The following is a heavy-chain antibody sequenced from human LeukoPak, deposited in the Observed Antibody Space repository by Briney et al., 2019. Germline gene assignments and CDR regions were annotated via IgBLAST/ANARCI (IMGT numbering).Heavy chain of an antibody. CDR3: ARGIQLWFGTLDYYGMDV. D-gene: IGHD5-18*01. J-gene: IGHJ6*02. Sequence: ASVKVSCKASGYTFTSYDINWVRQATGQGLEWMGWMNPNSGNTGYAQKFQGRVTMTRNTSISTAYMELSSLRSEDTAVYYCARGIQLWFGTLDYYGMDVWGQGTTVTVSS. V-gene: IGHV1-8*01. CDR1: GYTFTSYD. CDR2: MNPNSGNT.